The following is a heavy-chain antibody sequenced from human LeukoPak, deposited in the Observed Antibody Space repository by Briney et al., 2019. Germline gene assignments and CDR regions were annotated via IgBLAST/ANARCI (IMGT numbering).Heavy chain of an antibody. CDR3: AREAYNDYDS. CDR1: TFTISSYA. CDR2: ISAGADST. D-gene: IGHD1-1*01. V-gene: IGHV3-23*01. Sequence: GGSLRLTCAVSTFTISSYALSWVRQAPGKGLEWVSAISAGADSTYYADSVQGRFTFSRDNSKNTLFLQMSGLRAEDTAVYFCAREAYNDYDSWGQGTLVTVSS. J-gene: IGHJ4*02.